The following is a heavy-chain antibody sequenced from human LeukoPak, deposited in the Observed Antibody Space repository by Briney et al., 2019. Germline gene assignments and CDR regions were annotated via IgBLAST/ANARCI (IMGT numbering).Heavy chain of an antibody. V-gene: IGHV3-48*03. J-gene: IGHJ4*02. D-gene: IGHD3-22*01. CDR3: ARDSYYDSSGYYKNYFDY. CDR1: GFTFSSYE. Sequence: PGGSLRLSCAASGFTFSSYEMNWVRQAPGKGLEWVSYISSSGSTIYYADSVKGRFTISRDNAKNSLYLQMNSLRAEDTAVYYCARDSYYDSSGYYKNYFDYWGQGTLVTVSS. CDR2: ISSSGSTI.